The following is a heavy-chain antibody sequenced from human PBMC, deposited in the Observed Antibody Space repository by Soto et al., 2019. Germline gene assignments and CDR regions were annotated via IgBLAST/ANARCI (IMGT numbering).Heavy chain of an antibody. J-gene: IGHJ5*02. CDR2: INPNSGGT. CDR3: ARSRPVLLWFGDPGDWFDP. CDR1: GYTFTGYY. D-gene: IGHD3-10*01. Sequence: ASVKVSCKASGYTFTGYYMHWVRQAPGQGLEWMGWINPNSGGTNYAQKFQGRVTMTRDTSISTAYMELSRLRSDDTAAYYCARSRPVLLWFGDPGDWFDPWGQGTLVTVSS. V-gene: IGHV1-2*02.